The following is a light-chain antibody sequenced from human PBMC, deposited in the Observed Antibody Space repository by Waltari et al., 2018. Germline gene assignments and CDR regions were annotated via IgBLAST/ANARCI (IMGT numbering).Light chain of an antibody. CDR3: QKYGTLPAT. V-gene: IGKV3-20*01. CDR1: QSVSRT. Sequence: EIVLTQYPGTLSLSPGERATLSCRASQSVSRTLAWYQQKPGQPPRLLIYDASTRATGIPDRFSGSGSGTDFSLTISRLEPEDFAVYYCQKYGTLPATFGQGTKVEIK. J-gene: IGKJ1*01. CDR2: DAS.